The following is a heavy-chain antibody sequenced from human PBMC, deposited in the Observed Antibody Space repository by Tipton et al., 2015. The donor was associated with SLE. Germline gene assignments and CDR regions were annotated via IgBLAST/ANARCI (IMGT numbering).Heavy chain of an antibody. J-gene: IGHJ4*02. Sequence: TLSLTCTVSGDSISSYYWSWIRQPPGKGLEWIGYISYSGDTKSNPSLKSRVTISVDTSKNQFSLRLSSVTAADTAVYYCAGGELRYGDYDFYYWGQGSLVTVSS. V-gene: IGHV4-59*01. CDR2: ISYSGDT. CDR1: GDSISSYY. D-gene: IGHD4-17*01. CDR3: AGGELRYGDYDFYY.